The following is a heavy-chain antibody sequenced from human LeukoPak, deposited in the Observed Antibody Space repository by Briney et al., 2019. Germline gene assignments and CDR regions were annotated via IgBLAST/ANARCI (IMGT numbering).Heavy chain of an antibody. J-gene: IGHJ4*02. D-gene: IGHD6-19*01. V-gene: IGHV1-2*02. Sequence: ASMKVSCKASGYTFIGYYMHWVRQAPGQGLEWMGWINPNSGGTNYAQKFQGRVTMTRDTSISTAYMELSRLRSDDTAVYYCALWEALRAVAGIPFDHWGQGTLVTVSS. CDR2: INPNSGGT. CDR1: GYTFIGYY. CDR3: ALWEALRAVAGIPFDH.